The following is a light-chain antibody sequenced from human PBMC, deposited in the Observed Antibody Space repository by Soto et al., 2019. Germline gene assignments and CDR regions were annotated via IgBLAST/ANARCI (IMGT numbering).Light chain of an antibody. Sequence: EIVLTQSPGTLSLSPGETATLSCRASQSISSNYLAWYQQKPGQAPRLLIYAASSRATGIPDRFRGFGSGTDWTDFTLTISRLEPEDFAVYYCQQYNNWPLTFGQGTRLEIK. CDR2: AAS. CDR1: QSISSNY. J-gene: IGKJ5*01. CDR3: QQYNNWPLT. V-gene: IGKV3-20*01.